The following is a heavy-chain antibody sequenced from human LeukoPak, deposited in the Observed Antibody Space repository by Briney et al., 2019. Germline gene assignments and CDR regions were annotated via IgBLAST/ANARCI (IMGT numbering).Heavy chain of an antibody. CDR3: ARDAVLIGLDY. J-gene: IGHJ4*02. CDR1: GFTFSSYS. Sequence: GGSLRLSCAASGFTFSSYSMNWVRQAPGKGLEWVSSISSSSSYIYYADSVKGRFTISRDDAKNSLYLQMNSLRAEDTAVYYCARDAVLIGLDYWGQGTLVTVSS. V-gene: IGHV3-21*01. CDR2: ISSSSSYI.